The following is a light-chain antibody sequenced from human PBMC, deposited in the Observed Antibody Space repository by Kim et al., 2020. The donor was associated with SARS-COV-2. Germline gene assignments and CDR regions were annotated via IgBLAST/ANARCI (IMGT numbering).Light chain of an antibody. CDR3: KSRDSSDHVV. CDR1: SLRNYY. CDR2: GKD. Sequence: ALGQTVMITCQGDSLRNYYASWYQQKPGQAPVLVIYGKDSRPSGIPERFSGSSSGDTASLTITAAQAEDEADYYCKSRDSSDHVVFGGGTKLTVL. V-gene: IGLV3-19*01. J-gene: IGLJ2*01.